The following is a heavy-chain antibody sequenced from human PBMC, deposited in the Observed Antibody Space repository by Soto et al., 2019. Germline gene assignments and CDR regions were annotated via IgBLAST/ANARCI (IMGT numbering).Heavy chain of an antibody. CDR2: ISAYNGNT. Sequence: ASVKVSCKASGYTFTSYGISWVRQAPGQGLEWMGWISAYNGNTNYAQELQGRVTMTTDTSTSTAYMELRSLRSDDTAVYYCARDAGYCSSTSCPMGYWGQGTLVTVSS. CDR3: ARDAGYCSSTSCPMGY. J-gene: IGHJ4*02. D-gene: IGHD2-2*01. V-gene: IGHV1-18*01. CDR1: GYTFTSYG.